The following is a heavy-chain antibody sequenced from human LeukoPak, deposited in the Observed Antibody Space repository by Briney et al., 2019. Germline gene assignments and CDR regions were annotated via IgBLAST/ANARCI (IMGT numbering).Heavy chain of an antibody. V-gene: IGHV4-59*12. D-gene: IGHD6-13*01. CDR2: IYHSGST. Sequence: SETLSLTCTVSGGSISTYYWNWIRQPPGKGLEWIGYIYHSGSTNYNPSLKSRVTISVDKSKNQFSLKLSSVTAADTAVYYCARVPYSSSWPGFDPWGQGTLVTVSS. J-gene: IGHJ5*02. CDR3: ARVPYSSSWPGFDP. CDR1: GGSISTYY.